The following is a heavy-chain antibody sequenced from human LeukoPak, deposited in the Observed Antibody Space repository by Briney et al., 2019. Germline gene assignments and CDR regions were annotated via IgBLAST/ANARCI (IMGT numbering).Heavy chain of an antibody. Sequence: GGSLRLSCAASGFTVSSNYMSWVRQAPGKGLEWVLVIYSGGSTYYADSVKGRFTISRDNSKNTLYLQMNSLRAEDTAVYYCARGRVSYYYYMDVWGKGTTVTVSS. CDR3: ARGRVSYYYYMDV. CDR2: IYSGGST. V-gene: IGHV3-53*01. J-gene: IGHJ6*03. D-gene: IGHD2-8*01. CDR1: GFTVSSNY.